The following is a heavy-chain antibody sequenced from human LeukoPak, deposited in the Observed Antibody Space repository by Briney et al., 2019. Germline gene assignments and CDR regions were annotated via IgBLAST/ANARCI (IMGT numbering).Heavy chain of an antibody. V-gene: IGHV3-43*02. D-gene: IGHD3-10*02. Sequence: GGSLRLSCAASGFTFDDYAMHWVRQAPGKGLGWVSLISGDGGSTYYADSVKGRFTISRDNSKNSLYLQMNSLRTEDTALYYCAKDLFGELLSSFDYWGQGTLVTVSS. CDR3: AKDLFGELLSSFDY. CDR2: ISGDGGST. J-gene: IGHJ4*02. CDR1: GFTFDDYA.